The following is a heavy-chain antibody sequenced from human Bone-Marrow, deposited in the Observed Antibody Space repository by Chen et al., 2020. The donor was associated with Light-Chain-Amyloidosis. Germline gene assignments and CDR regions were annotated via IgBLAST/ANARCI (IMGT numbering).Heavy chain of an antibody. CDR3: AKDKGGSMGFGMDV. V-gene: IGHV3-9*01. J-gene: IGHJ6*02. CDR1: GFTFDDYA. D-gene: IGHD3-10*01. CDR2: ISWNSGVK. Sequence: EEHLVESGGGLVQPGRSLRLSCEASGFTFDDYAMHWVRQAPGKGLEWVSGISWNSGVKGYVDSVRGRFTISRDGVKNSLYLQMNSLRPEYTALYYCAKDKGGSMGFGMDVWGQGTTVIVSS.